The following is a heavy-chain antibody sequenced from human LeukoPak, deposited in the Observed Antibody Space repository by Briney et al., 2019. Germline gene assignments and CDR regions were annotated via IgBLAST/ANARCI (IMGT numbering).Heavy chain of an antibody. Sequence: GGSLRLSCAASGFTVSSNYMSWVRQAPGKGLEWVSSISSSSSYIYYADSVKGRFTISRDNAKNSLYLQMNSLRAEDTAVYYCARDEYSSSWYDDSHGYWGQGTLVTVSS. CDR3: ARDEYSSSWYDDSHGY. CDR1: GFTVSSNY. J-gene: IGHJ4*02. CDR2: ISSSSSYI. V-gene: IGHV3-21*01. D-gene: IGHD6-13*01.